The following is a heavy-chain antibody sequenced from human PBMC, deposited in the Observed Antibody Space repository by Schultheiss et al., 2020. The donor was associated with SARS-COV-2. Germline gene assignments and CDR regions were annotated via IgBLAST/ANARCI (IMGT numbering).Heavy chain of an antibody. CDR2: ISYDGSNK. D-gene: IGHD3-16*02. Sequence: GGSLRLSCAASGFTFSSYAMHWVRQAPGKGLEWVAVISYDGSNKYYADSVKGRFTISRDNSKNTLYLQMNSLRAEDTAVYYCAKGLYVWGSYLRAPFDSWGQGTLVTVSS. V-gene: IGHV3-30-3*01. CDR1: GFTFSSYA. J-gene: IGHJ4*02. CDR3: AKGLYVWGSYLRAPFDS.